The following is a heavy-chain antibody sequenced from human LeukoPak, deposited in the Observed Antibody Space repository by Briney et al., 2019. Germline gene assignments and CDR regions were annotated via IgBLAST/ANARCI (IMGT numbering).Heavy chain of an antibody. J-gene: IGHJ3*02. Sequence: ASVKVSCKASGYTFTSYYMHWVRQAPGQGLEWMGIINPSGGSTSYAQKFQGRVTMTRDTSASTVYMELGSLRSEDTAVYYCARSVELKAFDIWGQGTMVTVSS. V-gene: IGHV1-46*01. CDR2: INPSGGST. CDR1: GYTFTSYY. D-gene: IGHD3-10*01. CDR3: ARSVELKAFDI.